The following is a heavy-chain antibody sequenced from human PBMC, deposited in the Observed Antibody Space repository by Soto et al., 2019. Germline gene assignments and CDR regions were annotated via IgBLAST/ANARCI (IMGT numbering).Heavy chain of an antibody. D-gene: IGHD6-19*01. J-gene: IGHJ4*01. CDR3: ARVHVMVVAGSTFDY. CDR2: IYYSGST. V-gene: IGHV4-30-4*01. Sequence: SETLSLTCTVSGGSISSGDYYWSWIRQPPGKGLEWIGYIYYSGSTYYNPSLKSRVTISVDTSNNQFSLKLTSVTAADTAVYYCARVHVMVVAGSTFDYWGHGTLVTVSS. CDR1: GGSISSGDYY.